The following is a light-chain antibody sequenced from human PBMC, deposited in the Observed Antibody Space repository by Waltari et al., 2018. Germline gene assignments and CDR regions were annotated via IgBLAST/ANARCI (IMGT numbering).Light chain of an antibody. V-gene: IGKV4-1*01. J-gene: IGKJ2*01. CDR2: WAA. Sequence: DIVMTQSPDSLAVSLGERATINCKSSQSVLHTANNRNDLAWYRQKPGQPPKLRIYWAAARASGVPGRFSGSGSGADFTLTIGSLQPEDVAVYFCQQYYSTPYTFGQGTKLEIK. CDR3: QQYYSTPYT. CDR1: QSVLHTANNRND.